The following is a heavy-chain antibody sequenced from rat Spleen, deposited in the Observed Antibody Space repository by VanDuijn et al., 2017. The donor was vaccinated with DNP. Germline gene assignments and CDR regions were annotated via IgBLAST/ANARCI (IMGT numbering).Heavy chain of an antibody. CDR1: GFTFSDCN. D-gene: IGHD1-8*01. V-gene: IGHV5S23*01. CDR2: ITSSGGST. Sequence: EVQLVESGGGLVRPGRSLKLSCATSGFTFSDCNMAWIRQVPGKGLEWVASITSSGGSTYYPDSVKGRFTISRDNATNTLYLQMNSLRSEDTASYYCVRDSRDYGSYADYFDYWGQGVMVTVSS. CDR3: VRDSRDYGSYADYFDY. J-gene: IGHJ2*01.